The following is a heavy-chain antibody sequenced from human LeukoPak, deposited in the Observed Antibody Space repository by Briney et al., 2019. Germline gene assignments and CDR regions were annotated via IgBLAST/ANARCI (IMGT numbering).Heavy chain of an antibody. CDR1: GGPISGYS. CDR2: IYPSGST. CDR3: ARENSGSYREFDY. J-gene: IGHJ4*02. V-gene: IGHV4-4*07. D-gene: IGHD1-26*01. Sequence: SETLSLTCIVSGGPISGYSWSWIRQPPGKGLEWIGRIYPSGSTNYSPSLKSRVTMSVDTSKNQFSLKLSSVTAADTAVYYCARENSGSYREFDYWGQGTLVTVSS.